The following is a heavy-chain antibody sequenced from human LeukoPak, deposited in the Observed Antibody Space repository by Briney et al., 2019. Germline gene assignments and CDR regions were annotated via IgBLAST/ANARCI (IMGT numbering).Heavy chain of an antibody. J-gene: IGHJ4*02. V-gene: IGHV5-51*01. CDR1: GYSFTTYW. CDR3: TRLIGYCSGGSCYCDY. CDR2: IDPGNSDT. Sequence: GESLKISCKVSGYSFTTYWIGWVRQMPGRGLEWMGIIDPGNSDTSYSPSFQGQVTISADRSISTAYLQWSSLKASDTAMYYCTRLIGYCSGGSCYCDYWGQGTLVNVAS. D-gene: IGHD2-15*01.